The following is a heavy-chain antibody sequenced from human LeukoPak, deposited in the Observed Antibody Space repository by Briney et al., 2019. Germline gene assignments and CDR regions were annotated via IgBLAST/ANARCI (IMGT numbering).Heavy chain of an antibody. CDR3: ARWYYSYSSGHRWRGWFDP. V-gene: IGHV4-34*01. J-gene: IGHJ5*02. D-gene: IGHD6-19*01. CDR2: INHIVST. CDR1: GGSFSGYY. Sequence: PSETLSLTCAVYGGSFSGYYWSWIRQPPGKGLEWIGEINHIVSTNYNPSLKSRVTISVDTSKSQFSLKLRSVTAADTAVYYCARWYYSYSSGHRWRGWFDPGGQGTLVTVS.